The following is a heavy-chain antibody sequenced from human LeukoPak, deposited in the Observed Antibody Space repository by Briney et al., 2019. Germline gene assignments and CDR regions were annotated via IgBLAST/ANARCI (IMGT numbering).Heavy chain of an antibody. J-gene: IGHJ6*04. D-gene: IGHD3-10*01. CDR1: GYTFTSYD. V-gene: IGHV1-8*01. Sequence: GASVKVSCKXSGYTFTSYDINWVRQSTGQGLEWMGWMNPNSGKTGYSQKFQGRVTMTRNTSISTAYMELSSLRSEDTAVYYCARGSPQLLWFGEITMDVWGKGTTVTVSS. CDR2: MNPNSGKT. CDR3: ARGSPQLLWFGEITMDV.